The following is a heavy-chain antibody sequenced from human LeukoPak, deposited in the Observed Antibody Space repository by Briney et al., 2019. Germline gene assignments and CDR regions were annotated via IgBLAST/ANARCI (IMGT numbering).Heavy chain of an antibody. Sequence: PGGSLRLSCAVFGFTFSSYGMHWVRQAPGKGLEWVAFIRYDGSNKYYADSVKGRFTISRDNSKNTLSLQMNSLRPEDTAVYYCAKEGYSNYVLDNWGQGTLVTVSS. CDR2: IRYDGSNK. J-gene: IGHJ4*02. CDR1: GFTFSSYG. CDR3: AKEGYSNYVLDN. D-gene: IGHD4-11*01. V-gene: IGHV3-30*02.